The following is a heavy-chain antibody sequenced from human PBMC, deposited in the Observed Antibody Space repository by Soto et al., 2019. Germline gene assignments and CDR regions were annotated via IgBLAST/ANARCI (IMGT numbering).Heavy chain of an antibody. CDR2: ISGSGSDT. V-gene: IGHV3-23*01. Sequence: GGSLRLSCAASGFTFSSYAMSWVRQAPGKGLEWVSTISGSGSDTYYADSVKGRFTISRDNSKNTLYLQMNSLRAEDTAIYYCAKASARIALAGTIYWGQGTLVTV. CDR1: GFTFSSYA. CDR3: AKASARIALAGTIY. D-gene: IGHD6-19*01. J-gene: IGHJ4*02.